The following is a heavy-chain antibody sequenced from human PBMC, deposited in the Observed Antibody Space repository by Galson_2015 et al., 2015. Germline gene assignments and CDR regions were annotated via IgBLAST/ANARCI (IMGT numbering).Heavy chain of an antibody. V-gene: IGHV3-23*01. CDR1: GFTFSSYA. Sequence: SLRLSCAASGFTFSSYAMSWVRQAPGKGLVWVSAISGSGISTYYADSVKGRFTISRDNSKNMLYLQMNSLRAEDTAVYYCAKQVATMNDLAYWGQGTLVTVSS. J-gene: IGHJ4*02. CDR3: AKQVATMNDLAY. D-gene: IGHD5-12*01. CDR2: ISGSGIST.